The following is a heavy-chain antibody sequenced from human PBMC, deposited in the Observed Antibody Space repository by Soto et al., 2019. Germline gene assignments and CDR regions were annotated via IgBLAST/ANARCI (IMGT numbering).Heavy chain of an antibody. Sequence: GGSLRLSCATSGFTFTTFHMSWVRQAPGKGLEWVANIKKDGSEQNYVDSVKGRFSISRDNVRNSLYLQMNSLRVEDTAVYYCPRDARAPAPPYNWFGPWGQGALVTVSS. CDR1: GFTFTTFH. CDR2: IKKDGSEQ. CDR3: PRDARAPAPPYNWFGP. V-gene: IGHV3-7*01. J-gene: IGHJ5*02.